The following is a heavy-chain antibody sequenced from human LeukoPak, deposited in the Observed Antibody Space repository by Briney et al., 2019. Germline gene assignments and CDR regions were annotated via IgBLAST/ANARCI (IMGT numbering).Heavy chain of an antibody. Sequence: GGSLRLSCAASGFTFSTYAMSWVRQAPGKGLEWVSVIYSGGSTYYADSVKGRFTISRDNSKNTLYLQMNSLRAEDTAVYYCARGLLRDGYNYWGQGTLVTVSS. CDR1: GFTFSTYA. D-gene: IGHD5-24*01. CDR2: IYSGGST. J-gene: IGHJ4*02. V-gene: IGHV3-66*01. CDR3: ARGLLRDGYNY.